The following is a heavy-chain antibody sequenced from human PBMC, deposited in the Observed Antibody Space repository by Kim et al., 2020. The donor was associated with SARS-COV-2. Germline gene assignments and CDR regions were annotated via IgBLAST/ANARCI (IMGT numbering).Heavy chain of an antibody. J-gene: IGHJ4*02. CDR3: AREPSTFFHY. CDR2: ST. Sequence: STYYAGPVKRRFTIPRDDSKTTVYFQMNSLRAEETVLYCCAREPSTFFHYWGQGTLVTVSS. V-gene: IGHV3-53*01.